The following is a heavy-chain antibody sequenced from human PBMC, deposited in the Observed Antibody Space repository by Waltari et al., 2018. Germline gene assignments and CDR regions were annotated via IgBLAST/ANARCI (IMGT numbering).Heavy chain of an antibody. V-gene: IGHV1-8*02. J-gene: IGHJ4*02. Sequence: QVQLVQSGAEVKKPGASVKVSCKASGYTFTSYDINWVRQATGQGIEWMGGINPHSGNTGYAQKFPARVTMTTNTSISTAYMELSSLRSEDTAVYYCARWNRGPYYFAYWGQGTLVTVSS. D-gene: IGHD1-1*01. CDR2: INPHSGNT. CDR1: GYTFTSYD. CDR3: ARWNRGPYYFAY.